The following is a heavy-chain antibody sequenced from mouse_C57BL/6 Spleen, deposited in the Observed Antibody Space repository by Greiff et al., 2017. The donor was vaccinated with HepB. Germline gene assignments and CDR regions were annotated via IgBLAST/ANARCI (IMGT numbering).Heavy chain of an antibody. D-gene: IGHD1-1*01. CDR3: ARCSRYAMDY. Sequence: QVQLKQSGAELARPGASVKMSCKASGYTFTSYTMHWVKQRPGQGLEWIGYINPSSGYTKYNQKFKDKATLTADKSSSTAYMQLSSLTSEDSAVYYCARCSRYAMDYWGQGTSVTVSS. J-gene: IGHJ4*01. CDR1: GYTFTSYT. V-gene: IGHV1-4*01. CDR2: INPSSGYT.